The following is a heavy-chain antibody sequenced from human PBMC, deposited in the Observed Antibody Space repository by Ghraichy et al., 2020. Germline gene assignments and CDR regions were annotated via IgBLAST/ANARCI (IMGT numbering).Heavy chain of an antibody. D-gene: IGHD2-2*01. CDR3: ARAGGQLEYYYYYGMDV. CDR1: GGSISSYY. Sequence: SETLSLTCTVSGGSISSYYWSWIRQPPGKGLEWIGYIYYSGSTNYNPSLKSRVTISVDTSKNQFSLRLSSVTAADTAAYYCARAGGQLEYYYYYGMDVWGQGTTVTVSS. J-gene: IGHJ6*02. CDR2: IYYSGST. V-gene: IGHV4-59*01.